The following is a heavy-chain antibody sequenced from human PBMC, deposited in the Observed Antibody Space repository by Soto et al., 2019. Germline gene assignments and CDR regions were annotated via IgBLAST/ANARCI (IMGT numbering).Heavy chain of an antibody. CDR1: GFAFSDPY. J-gene: IGHJ4*02. CDR3: ARGGASVTTPFDY. D-gene: IGHD4-17*01. Sequence: QVQLVESGGGLVKPGGSLRLSCAASGFAFSDPYMSSIRQAPGKGLEWISYISSSGSTIYYADSVKGRFTISRDNGKKSLYLQMDSLTADDTAVYDCARGGASVTTPFDYWGQGTQVTVSS. V-gene: IGHV3-11*01. CDR2: ISSSGSTI.